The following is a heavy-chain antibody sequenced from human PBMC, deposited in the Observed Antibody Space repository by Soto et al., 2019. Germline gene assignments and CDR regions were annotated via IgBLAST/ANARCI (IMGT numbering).Heavy chain of an antibody. V-gene: IGHV3-33*01. Sequence: GGSLRLSCAASGFTFSSYGMHWVRQAPGKGLEWVAVIWYDGSNKYYADSVKGRFTISRDNSKNTLYLQMNSLRAEDTAVYYCARAAYYDILPGYYAHWGQGTLVTVSS. CDR1: GFTFSSYG. CDR3: ARAAYYDILPGYYAH. D-gene: IGHD3-9*01. CDR2: IWYDGSNK. J-gene: IGHJ4*02.